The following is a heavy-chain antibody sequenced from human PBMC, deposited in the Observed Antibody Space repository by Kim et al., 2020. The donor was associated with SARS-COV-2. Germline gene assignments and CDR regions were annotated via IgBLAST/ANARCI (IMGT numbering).Heavy chain of an antibody. CDR3: ARDMYAVAVDYYYYGMDA. CDR1: GFTFSSYW. V-gene: IGHV3-7*01. Sequence: GGSLRLSCAASGFTFSSYWMSWVRQAPGKGLEWVANIKQDGSEKYYVDSVKGRFTISRDNAKNSLYLQMNSLRAEDTAVYYCARDMYAVAVDYYYYGMDAWGQGNTVTVSS. CDR2: IKQDGSEK. J-gene: IGHJ6*02. D-gene: IGHD6-19*01.